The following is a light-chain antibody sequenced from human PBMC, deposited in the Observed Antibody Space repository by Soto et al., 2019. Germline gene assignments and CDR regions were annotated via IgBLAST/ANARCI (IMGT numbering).Light chain of an antibody. CDR1: QSISNY. CDR2: AAS. CDR3: QQSYSTPRT. J-gene: IGKJ1*01. Sequence: DIQMTQSPSSLSASAGDRVTITCRASQSISNYLNWYQQKPGKAPNLLIYAASSLQSGVPSRFSGSGSGTDFALTISSLQPEDFATYYCQQSYSTPRTFGQGTEVEIK. V-gene: IGKV1-39*01.